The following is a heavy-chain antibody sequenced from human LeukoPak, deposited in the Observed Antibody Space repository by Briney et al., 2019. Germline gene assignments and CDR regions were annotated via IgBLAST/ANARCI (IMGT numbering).Heavy chain of an antibody. J-gene: IGHJ4*02. Sequence: SETLSLTCTVSGASISSYYWSWVRQPAGEGLEWIGRIYTSGSTNYKPSLKSRVTMSVDTSKNQFSLKLTSVTAADTAVYYCARGSTVTTFSNWGQGTLVTVSS. D-gene: IGHD4-17*01. V-gene: IGHV4-4*07. CDR3: ARGSTVTTFSN. CDR2: IYTSGST. CDR1: GASISSYY.